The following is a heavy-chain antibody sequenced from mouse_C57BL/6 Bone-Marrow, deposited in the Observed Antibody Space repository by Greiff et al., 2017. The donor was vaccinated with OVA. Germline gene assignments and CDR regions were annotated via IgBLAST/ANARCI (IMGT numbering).Heavy chain of an antibody. J-gene: IGHJ4*01. CDR3: TTFYSYYAMDY. Sequence: VQLQQSGAELVRPGASVKLSCTASGFNIKDYYMHWVKQRPEQGLEWIGWIDPENGDTEYASKFQGKATITADTSSNTAYLQLSSLTSEDTAVYYCTTFYSYYAMDYWGQGTSVTVSS. CDR2: IDPENGDT. D-gene: IGHD2-1*01. CDR1: GFNIKDYY. V-gene: IGHV14-4*01.